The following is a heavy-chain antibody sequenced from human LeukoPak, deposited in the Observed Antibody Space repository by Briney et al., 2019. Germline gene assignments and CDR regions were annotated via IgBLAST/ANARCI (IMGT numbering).Heavy chain of an antibody. Sequence: SETLSLTCTVSGGSISTYYWSWIRQPPGKGLEWIGYIYYSGSTNYNPSLKSRVTMLVDTSKNPFSLKLSSVTAADTAVYYCARSSHCSGGSCYSLTGVGYWGQGTLVTVSS. V-gene: IGHV4-59*01. CDR3: ARSSHCSGGSCYSLTGVGY. CDR1: GGSISTYY. CDR2: IYYSGST. J-gene: IGHJ4*02. D-gene: IGHD2-15*01.